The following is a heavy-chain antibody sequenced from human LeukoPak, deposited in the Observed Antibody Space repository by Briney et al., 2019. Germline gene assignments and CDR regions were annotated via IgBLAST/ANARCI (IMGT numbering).Heavy chain of an antibody. V-gene: IGHV5-10-1*01. CDR2: IDPSDSYT. J-gene: IGHJ6*02. D-gene: IGHD2-21*02. CDR3: ARLKKVVVTFYYYGMDV. CDR1: GYSFTSYW. Sequence: GESLKISCKGSGYSFTSYWITWVRQMPGKGLEWIGRIDPSDSYTNYSPSFQGHVSISADKSISTAYLQWSSLKASDTAIYYCARLKKVVVTFYYYGMDVWGQGTTVTVSS.